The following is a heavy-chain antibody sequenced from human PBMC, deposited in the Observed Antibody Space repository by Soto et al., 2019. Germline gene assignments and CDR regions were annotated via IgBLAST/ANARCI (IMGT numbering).Heavy chain of an antibody. D-gene: IGHD2-2*01. V-gene: IGHV3-15*01. CDR3: TRGWSSKDY. Sequence: EVQLVESGGGLVKPGGSLRLSCAASGFIFSNAWMTWVRQAPGKGLEWVGRIKNKADGGTTDFAAPVKVRFFISRDDSKNTLYLQMNSLKAEATAVYFCTRGWSSKDYWGQGTLVTVSS. CDR2: IKNKADGGTT. CDR1: GFIFSNAW. J-gene: IGHJ4*02.